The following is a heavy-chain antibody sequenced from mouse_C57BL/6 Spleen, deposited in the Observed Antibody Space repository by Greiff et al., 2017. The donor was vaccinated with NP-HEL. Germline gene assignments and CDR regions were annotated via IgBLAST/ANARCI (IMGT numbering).Heavy chain of an antibody. D-gene: IGHD2-4*01. J-gene: IGHJ3*01. CDR3: ARGGDYPY. CDR2: ISNLAYSI. V-gene: IGHV5-15*01. CDR1: GFTFSDYG. Sequence: EVQRVESGGGLVQPGGSLKLSCAASGFTFSDYGMAWVRQAPRKGPEWVAFISNLAYSIYYADTVTGRFTIPGENAKNTLYLEMSSLRSEDTAMYYCARGGDYPYWGQGTLVTVSA.